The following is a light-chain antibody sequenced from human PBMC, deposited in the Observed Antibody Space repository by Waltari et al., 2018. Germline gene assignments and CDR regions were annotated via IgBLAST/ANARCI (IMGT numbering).Light chain of an antibody. Sequence: DIQMTQSPSSLSASVGDRVTITCRASQSITMYLNWYQQKAGKAPKLLIYAASILQSGVPSRFSGSGSVTDFTLTISNLQPEDFATYFCQQTYSSPRFGPGTKVDFK. CDR3: QQTYSSPR. J-gene: IGKJ3*01. CDR2: AAS. V-gene: IGKV1-39*01. CDR1: QSITMY.